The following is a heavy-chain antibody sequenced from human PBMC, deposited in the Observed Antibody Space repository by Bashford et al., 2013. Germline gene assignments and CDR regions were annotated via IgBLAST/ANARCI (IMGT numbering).Heavy chain of an antibody. Sequence: SETLSLTCAVYGGSFSGYYWSWIRQPPGKGLEWIGEINHSGSTNYNPSLKSRVTISVDTSKNQFSLKLSSVTAADTAVYYCARCELTGTDAFDIVGPRDKWSPSPQ. J-gene: IGHJ3*02. CDR2: INHSGST. V-gene: IGHV4-34*01. D-gene: IGHD1/OR15-1a*01. CDR3: ARCELTGTDAFDI. CDR1: GGSFSGYY.